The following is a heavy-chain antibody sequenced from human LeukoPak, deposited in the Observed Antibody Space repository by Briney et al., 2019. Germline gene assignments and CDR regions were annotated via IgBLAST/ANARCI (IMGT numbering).Heavy chain of an antibody. J-gene: IGHJ6*02. D-gene: IGHD5-12*01. V-gene: IGHV4-30-4*01. Sequence: PSETLSLTCTVSGGSISSGEYYWSWIRQPPGEGLEWSGYIYYSGSTYYNPSLKSRVTISVDTSKNQFSLKLSSVTAADTAVYYCARDRGYDGYYYYGMDVWGQGTTVTVSS. CDR2: IYYSGST. CDR1: GGSISSGEYY. CDR3: ARDRGYDGYYYYGMDV.